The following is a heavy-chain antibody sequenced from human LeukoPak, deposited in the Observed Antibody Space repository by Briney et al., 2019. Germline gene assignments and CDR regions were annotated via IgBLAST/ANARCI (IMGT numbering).Heavy chain of an antibody. CDR2: AYYSGST. D-gene: IGHD3-22*01. Sequence: SETLSLTCTVSGVSISSGDYYWSWIRQPPGKGLEWIGYAYYSGSTYYNPSLKSRVTISVDTSKNQFSLKLSSVTAADTAVYYCARPYYYDSRIDPWGQGTRVTVSS. CDR1: GVSISSGDYY. V-gene: IGHV4-30-4*01. J-gene: IGHJ5*02. CDR3: ARPYYYDSRIDP.